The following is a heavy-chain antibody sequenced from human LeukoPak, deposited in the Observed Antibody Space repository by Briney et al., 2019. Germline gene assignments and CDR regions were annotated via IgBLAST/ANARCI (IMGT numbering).Heavy chain of an antibody. CDR3: ARYSYGYFIDY. V-gene: IGHV4-38-2*02. CDR2: IYHSGST. D-gene: IGHD5-18*01. CDR1: GYSISSGYY. J-gene: IGHJ4*02. Sequence: PSETLSLTCTVSGYSISSGYYWGWIRQPPGKGLEWIGSIYHSGSTYYSPSLKSRVTISVDTSKNQFSLKLSSVTAADTAVYYCARYSYGYFIDYWGQGTLVTVSS.